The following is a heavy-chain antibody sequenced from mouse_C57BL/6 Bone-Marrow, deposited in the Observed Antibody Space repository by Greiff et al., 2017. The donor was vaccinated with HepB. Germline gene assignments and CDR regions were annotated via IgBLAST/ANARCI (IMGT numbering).Heavy chain of an antibody. CDR3: ARELWLGDYFDY. V-gene: IGHV5-4*01. CDR2: ISDGGSYT. CDR1: GFTFSSYA. D-gene: IGHD2-2*01. Sequence: EVMLVESGGGLVKPGGSLKLSCAASGFTFSSYAMSWVRQTPEKRLEWVATISDGGSYTYYPDNVKGRFTISRDNAKNNLYLQMSHLKSEDTAMYYCARELWLGDYFDYWGQGTTLTVSS. J-gene: IGHJ2*01.